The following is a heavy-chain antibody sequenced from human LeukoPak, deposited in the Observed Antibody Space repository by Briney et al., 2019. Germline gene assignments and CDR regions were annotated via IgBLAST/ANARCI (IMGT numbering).Heavy chain of an antibody. CDR1: GGSISSSSYH. D-gene: IGHD5-18*01. CDR3: ARHPRSGYSNGFDAFDI. V-gene: IGHV4-39*01. J-gene: IGHJ3*02. Sequence: SSKTLSLTCTVSGGSISSSSYHWGWIRQPPGKGLEWLATMYYSGSTYYNPSLRSRVTISVDTSKTQFSLKLSSVTAADTGVYYCARHPRSGYSNGFDAFDIWGQGTMVTVSS. CDR2: MYYSGST.